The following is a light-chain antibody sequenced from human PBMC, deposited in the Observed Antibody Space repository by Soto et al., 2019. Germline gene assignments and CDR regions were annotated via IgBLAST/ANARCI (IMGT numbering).Light chain of an antibody. Sequence: QSVLTQPPSVSGAPGQRVTISCTGSSSNIGAGYDVHWYQLLPGTAPKLLIYGDINRPSGVPDRFSGSKSGTSASLAITGLQAEDEADYYCQSYDISLSASVFGGGTKGTVL. J-gene: IGLJ3*02. CDR1: SSNIGAGYD. CDR2: GDI. V-gene: IGLV1-40*01. CDR3: QSYDISLSASV.